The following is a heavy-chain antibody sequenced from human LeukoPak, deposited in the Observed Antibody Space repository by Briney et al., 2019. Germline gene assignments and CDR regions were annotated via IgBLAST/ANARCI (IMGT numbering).Heavy chain of an antibody. CDR2: IYYSGST. D-gene: IGHD6-6*01. Sequence: PSETLSLTCTVSGGSISRGSYYWSWIRQPPGKGLEWIGTIYYSGSTYYNPSLKSRVTISVDRSKNQFSLHLSSVTAADTALYYCARDSSSSSYTYYYYYMDVWGKGTTVTVSS. CDR1: GGSISRGSYY. V-gene: IGHV4-39*07. CDR3: ARDSSSSSYTYYYYYMDV. J-gene: IGHJ6*03.